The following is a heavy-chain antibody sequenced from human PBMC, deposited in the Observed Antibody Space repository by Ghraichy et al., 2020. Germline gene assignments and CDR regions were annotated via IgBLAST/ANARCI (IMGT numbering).Heavy chain of an antibody. CDR2: IIPMFGTA. CDR3: ARALQTRYDSSGYYPSGMDV. V-gene: IGHV1-69*01. Sequence: AKVSCKASGGTFSNYGLSWVRQAPGQGLEWMGGIIPMFGTANYAQKFRGRVTITADESTSTAYMEWSSLRSEDTAVYYCARALQTRYDSSGYYPSGMDVWGQGTPVTVSS. D-gene: IGHD3-22*01. J-gene: IGHJ6*02. CDR1: GGTFSNYG.